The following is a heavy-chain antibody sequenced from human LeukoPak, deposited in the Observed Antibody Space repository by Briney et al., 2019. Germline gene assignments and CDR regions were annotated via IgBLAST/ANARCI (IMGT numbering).Heavy chain of an antibody. V-gene: IGHV1-2*02. CDR3: ARFRAVIDYLIDY. D-gene: IGHD3-10*01. Sequence: ASVKVSCKASGYTFTGYYMHWVRQAPGQGLEWVGWINPNSGGTNYAQKFQGRVTMTRDTSISTAYMELSRLRSDDTAVYYCARFRAVIDYLIDYWGQGTLVTVSS. CDR2: INPNSGGT. CDR1: GYTFTGYY. J-gene: IGHJ4*02.